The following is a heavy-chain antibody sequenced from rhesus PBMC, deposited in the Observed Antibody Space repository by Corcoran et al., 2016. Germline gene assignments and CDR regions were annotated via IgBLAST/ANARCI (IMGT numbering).Heavy chain of an antibody. CDR3: ARALYSNYLT. CDR1: GGSISDDYY. V-gene: IGHV4-106*01. Sequence: QVQLQESGPGLVKPSETLSLTCAVSGGSISDDYYWSWIRQPPGKGLEWIGNIYGGGGGTNYNPPLMIRVTISIDTSKNRFSLKLSSVTAAATAVYYCARALYSNYLTWGQGVLVTVSS. D-gene: IGHD4-23*01. CDR2: IYGGGGGT. J-gene: IGHJ4*01.